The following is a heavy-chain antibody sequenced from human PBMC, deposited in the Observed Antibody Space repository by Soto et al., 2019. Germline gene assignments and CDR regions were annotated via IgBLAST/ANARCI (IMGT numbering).Heavy chain of an antibody. CDR2: IKQDGSEK. D-gene: IGHD7-27*01. V-gene: IGHV3-7*03. Sequence: QPGGSLRLSCAASGFTFSSYWMSWVRQAPGKGLEWVANIKQDGSEKYYVDSVKGRFTISRDNAKNSLYLQMNSLRAEDTAVYYCARYGSLGTRTYYYDYWGQGTLVTVSS. CDR3: ARYGSLGTRTYYYDY. CDR1: GFTFSSYW. J-gene: IGHJ4*02.